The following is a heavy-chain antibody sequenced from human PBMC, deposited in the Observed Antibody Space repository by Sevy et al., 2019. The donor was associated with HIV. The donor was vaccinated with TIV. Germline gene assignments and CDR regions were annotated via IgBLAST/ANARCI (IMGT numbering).Heavy chain of an antibody. CDR2: ISGSGGSA. J-gene: IGHJ5*02. Sequence: GGSLRLSCAASGFRFSSYAMSWVRQAPGKGLEWVSTISGSGGSAYYADSVKGRFTISRDNSKNTLFLQMHSLRAEDTAVYYCAKGLRGTTTNNWFDPWGQGALVTVSS. V-gene: IGHV3-23*01. D-gene: IGHD4-17*01. CDR3: AKGLRGTTTNNWFDP. CDR1: GFRFSSYA.